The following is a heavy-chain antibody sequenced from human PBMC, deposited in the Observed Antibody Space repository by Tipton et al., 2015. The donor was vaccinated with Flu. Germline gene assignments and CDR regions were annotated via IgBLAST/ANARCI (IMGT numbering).Heavy chain of an antibody. CDR2: ITASGSNT. J-gene: IGHJ4*02. D-gene: IGHD2-2*01. CDR1: GFTFNDYA. Sequence: SLRLSCVASGFTFNDYAMTWARQAPGKGLEWVSAITASGSNTYYSDSVRGRFTIYRAGSESTLFLQMDSLRDDDTALYFCAKGYARSGRQYYDYWGRGTLVTVSS. V-gene: IGHV3-23*01. CDR3: AKGYARSGRQYYDY.